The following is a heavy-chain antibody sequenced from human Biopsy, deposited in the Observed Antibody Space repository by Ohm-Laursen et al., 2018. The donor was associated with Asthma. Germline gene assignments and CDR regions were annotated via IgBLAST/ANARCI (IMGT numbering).Heavy chain of an antibody. Sequence: SETLSLTCAVYGGSFSGYYWSWIRQPPGKGLEWIGEINHSGSTNYSPSLKSRVTISVDTSKNQFSLKLSSVTAADTAVYYCARSAKTIFGVVMGSYYYGMDVWGQGTTVTVSS. D-gene: IGHD3-3*01. V-gene: IGHV4-34*01. CDR1: GGSFSGYY. CDR3: ARSAKTIFGVVMGSYYYGMDV. J-gene: IGHJ6*02. CDR2: INHSGST.